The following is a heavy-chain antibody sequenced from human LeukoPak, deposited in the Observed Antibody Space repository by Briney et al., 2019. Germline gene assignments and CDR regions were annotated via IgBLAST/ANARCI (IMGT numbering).Heavy chain of an antibody. Sequence: PSETLSLNCTVSGGSISSGGYYWSWIRQHPGKGLEWIGYIYYSGSTYYNPSLKSRVTISVDTSKNQFSLKLSSVTAADTAVYYCARSMERLWLDYWGQGTLVTVSS. CDR2: IYYSGST. J-gene: IGHJ4*02. CDR3: ARSMERLWLDY. D-gene: IGHD1-1*01. CDR1: GGSISSGGYY. V-gene: IGHV4-31*03.